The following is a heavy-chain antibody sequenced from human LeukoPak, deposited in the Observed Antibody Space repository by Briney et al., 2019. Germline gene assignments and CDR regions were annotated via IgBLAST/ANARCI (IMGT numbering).Heavy chain of an antibody. CDR2: INPSGGGT. V-gene: IGHV1-46*01. CDR3: ARESMTTVTTSAYYYYGMDV. Sequence: ASVKVSCKASGYTFTSYYMHWVRQAPGQGLEWMGIINPSGGGTTYAQKFQGRVTITADKSTSTAYMELSSLRSEDTAVYYCARESMTTVTTSAYYYYGMDVWGQGTTVTVSS. D-gene: IGHD4-17*01. J-gene: IGHJ6*02. CDR1: GYTFTSYY.